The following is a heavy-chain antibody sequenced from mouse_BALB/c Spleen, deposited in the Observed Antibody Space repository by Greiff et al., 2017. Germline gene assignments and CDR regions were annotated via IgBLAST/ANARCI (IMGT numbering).Heavy chain of an antibody. CDR2: ISSGNSTI. Sequence: EVQRVESGGGLVQPGGSRKLSCAASGFTFSSFGMHWVRQAPEKGLEWVAYISSGNSTIYYADTVKGRFTIARDNPKNTLFLQMTSLRSEDTAMYYCARSMITTRVWYFDVWGAGTTVTVSS. D-gene: IGHD2-4*01. CDR3: ARSMITTRVWYFDV. CDR1: GFTFSSFG. V-gene: IGHV5-17*02. J-gene: IGHJ1*01.